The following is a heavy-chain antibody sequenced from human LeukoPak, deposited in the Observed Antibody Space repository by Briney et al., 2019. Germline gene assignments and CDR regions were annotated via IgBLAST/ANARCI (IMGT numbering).Heavy chain of an antibody. V-gene: IGHV3-21*01. Sequence: GGSLRLSCAASGFTFSSYSMNWVRQAPGKGLEWVSSISSSSSYIYYADSVKGRFTVSRDNAKNSLYLQMNSLRAEDTAVYYCARENGSGKDYWGQGTLVTVSS. CDR3: ARENGSGKDY. J-gene: IGHJ4*02. CDR2: ISSSSSYI. CDR1: GFTFSSYS. D-gene: IGHD3-10*01.